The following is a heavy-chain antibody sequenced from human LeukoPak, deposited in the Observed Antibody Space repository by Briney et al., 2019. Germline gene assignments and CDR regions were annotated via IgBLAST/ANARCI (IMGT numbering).Heavy chain of an antibody. J-gene: IGHJ4*02. D-gene: IGHD3-10*01. CDR3: ARGGSGSSFDY. Sequence: ASETLSLTCTVSGGSITNYWWSWIRQPAGKGLEWVGRIYSSRSMHYNPSLKSRVTLSVDTSKNKFSLKLTSVTAADTAVYYCARGGSGSSFDYWGQGTLVTVSS. CDR1: GGSITNYW. V-gene: IGHV4-4*07. CDR2: IYSSRSM.